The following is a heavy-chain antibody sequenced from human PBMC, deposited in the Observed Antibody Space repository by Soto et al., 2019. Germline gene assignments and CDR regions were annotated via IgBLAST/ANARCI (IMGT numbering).Heavy chain of an antibody. J-gene: IGHJ4*02. CDR1: GYTFTSYY. D-gene: IGHD3-22*01. CDR3: AKEWVYDSSGWSFDY. Sequence: ASVKVSCKASGYTFTSYYMHWVRQAPGQGLEWMGIINPSGGSTSYAQKFQGRVTMTRDTSTSTVYMELNSLRAEDTAVYYCAKEWVYDSSGWSFDYWGQGTLVTVSS. CDR2: INPSGGST. V-gene: IGHV1-46*01.